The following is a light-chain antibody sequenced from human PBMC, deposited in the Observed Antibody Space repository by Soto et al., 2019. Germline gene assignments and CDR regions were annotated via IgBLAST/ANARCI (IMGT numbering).Light chain of an antibody. CDR1: SNDVGSFNL. J-gene: IGLJ7*01. CDR3: CSYSPTSVTV. CDR2: EGT. Sequence: QSALTQPASVSGSPGQSITISCTGTSNDVGSFNLVSWYQQHPGKAPKLMIYEGTKRPSGVSNRFAGSKSGNTASLIIYGLQPEDEADYYCCSYSPTSVTVFGGGTQLTVL. V-gene: IGLV2-23*01.